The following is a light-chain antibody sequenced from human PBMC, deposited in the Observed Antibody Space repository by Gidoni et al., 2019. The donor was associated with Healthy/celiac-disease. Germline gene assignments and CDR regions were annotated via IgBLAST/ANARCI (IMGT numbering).Light chain of an antibody. CDR1: QSVSSSY. Sequence: EIVLTQSPGTLSLSPGERATLSCRASQSVSSSYLAWYKQKPGQAPRLLIYGASSRATGIPDRFSGSGSGTDFTLTISRLEPEDFAVYYCQQYGSSLEYTFGQGTKLEIK. CDR2: GAS. CDR3: QQYGSSLEYT. J-gene: IGKJ2*01. V-gene: IGKV3-20*01.